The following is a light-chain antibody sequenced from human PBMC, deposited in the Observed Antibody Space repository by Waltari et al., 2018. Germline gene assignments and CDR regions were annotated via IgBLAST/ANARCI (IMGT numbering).Light chain of an antibody. V-gene: IGLV1-40*01. Sequence: QSALTQPPSVSGAPGQRVTISCTGSGSNIWAGYDVHWYQQFPGTVPKLLLSGKNNRPSGVPERFSASKTGTAASLGITGLQAEDEADYYCQSYDRSLSVVFGGGTKLTVL. CDR3: QSYDRSLSVV. CDR2: GKN. CDR1: GSNIWAGYD. J-gene: IGLJ2*01.